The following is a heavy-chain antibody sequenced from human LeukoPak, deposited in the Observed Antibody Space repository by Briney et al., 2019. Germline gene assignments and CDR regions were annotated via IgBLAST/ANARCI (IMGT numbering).Heavy chain of an antibody. CDR3: ARLLGESNRPLYYFDY. CDR1: GDSVSSNSAA. Sequence: SQTLSLTCAISGDSVSSNSAAWNWIRQSLSRGLEWLGRTYYRSKWYNDYAVSVKSRITINPDTSKNQFSLQLNSMTAADTAVYYCARLLGESNRPLYYFDYWGQGTLVTVSS. V-gene: IGHV6-1*01. CDR2: TYYRSKWYN. J-gene: IGHJ4*02.